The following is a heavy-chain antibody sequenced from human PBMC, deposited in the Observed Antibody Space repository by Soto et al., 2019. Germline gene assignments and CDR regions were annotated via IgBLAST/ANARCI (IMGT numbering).Heavy chain of an antibody. CDR2: IYYSGST. CDR1: GGSISSGDYY. J-gene: IGHJ4*02. V-gene: IGHV4-30-4*01. Sequence: SETLSLTCTVSGGSISSGDYYWSWIRQPPGKGLEWIGYIYYSGSTYYNPSLKSRVTISVDTSKNQFSLKLSSVTTADTAVYYCARGRGSSWTPSYYFDYWGQGTLVTVSS. D-gene: IGHD6-13*01. CDR3: ARGRGSSWTPSYYFDY.